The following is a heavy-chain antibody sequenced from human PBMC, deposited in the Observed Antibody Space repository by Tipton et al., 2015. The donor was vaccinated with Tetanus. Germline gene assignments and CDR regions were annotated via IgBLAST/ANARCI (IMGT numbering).Heavy chain of an antibody. CDR1: GFSFEDYG. Sequence: SLRLSCEASGFSFEDYGMSWVRQVPGKGLEWVSGIKWNGESTAYADSVKGRFTISRDTSKNTLYLQMNSLRAEDTAVYYCARSASPFDYWGQGTLVTVSS. V-gene: IGHV3-20*04. J-gene: IGHJ4*02. CDR3: ARSASPFDY. CDR2: IKWNGEST.